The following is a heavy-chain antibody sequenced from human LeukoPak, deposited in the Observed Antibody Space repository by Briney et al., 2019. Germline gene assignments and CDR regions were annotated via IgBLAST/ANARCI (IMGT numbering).Heavy chain of an antibody. V-gene: IGHV3-48*01. CDR3: ATSSGGRFDAFDI. CDR2: ISSSSSTI. J-gene: IGHJ3*02. CDR1: GITFSSYS. Sequence: GGSLRLSCAASGITFSSYSMNWVRQAPGKGLEWVSYISSSSSTIYYADSVKGRFTISRDNAKNSLYLQMNSLRAEDTAVYYCATSSGGRFDAFDIWGQGTMVTVSS. D-gene: IGHD2-15*01.